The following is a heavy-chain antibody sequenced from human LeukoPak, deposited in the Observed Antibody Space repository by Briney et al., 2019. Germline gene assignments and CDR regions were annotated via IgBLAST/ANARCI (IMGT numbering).Heavy chain of an antibody. CDR1: GFTFSSYS. D-gene: IGHD1-7*01. CDR2: ISSSSSYI. V-gene: IGHV3-21*01. CDR3: ARGKLELLGYYYGMDV. Sequence: GSLRLSCAASGFTFSSYSMNWVRQAPGKGLEWVSSISSSSSYIYYADSVKGRFTISRDNAKNSLYLQMNSLRAEDTAVYYCARGKLELLGYYYGMDVWGQGTTVTVSS. J-gene: IGHJ6*02.